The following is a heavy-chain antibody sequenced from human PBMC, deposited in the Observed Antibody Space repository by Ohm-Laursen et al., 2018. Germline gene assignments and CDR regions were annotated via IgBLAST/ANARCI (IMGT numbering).Heavy chain of an antibody. Sequence: ASVKVSCKASGYTFTGYYMHWVRQAPGQGLEWMGWINPNSGGTNYAQKFQGRVTMTRDTSISTAYMELSRLRSDGTAVYYCAGYSGYDRRYYYYGMDVWGQGTTVTVSS. J-gene: IGHJ6*02. CDR3: AGYSGYDRRYYYYGMDV. CDR1: GYTFTGYY. V-gene: IGHV1-2*02. CDR2: INPNSGGT. D-gene: IGHD5-12*01.